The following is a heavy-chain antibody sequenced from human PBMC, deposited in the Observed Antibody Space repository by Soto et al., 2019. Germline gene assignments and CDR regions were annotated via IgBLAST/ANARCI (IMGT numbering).Heavy chain of an antibody. J-gene: IGHJ6*02. Sequence: GGSLRLSCAASGFTFSNAWMNWVRQAPGKGLEWVGRIKSKTDGGTTDYAAPVKGRFTISRDDSKNTLYLQMNSLKTEDTAVYYCTTGSPDILTGYYLYYYGMDVWGQGTTVTVSS. CDR3: TTGSPDILTGYYLYYYGMDV. CDR2: IKSKTDGGTT. CDR1: GFTFSNAW. D-gene: IGHD3-9*01. V-gene: IGHV3-15*07.